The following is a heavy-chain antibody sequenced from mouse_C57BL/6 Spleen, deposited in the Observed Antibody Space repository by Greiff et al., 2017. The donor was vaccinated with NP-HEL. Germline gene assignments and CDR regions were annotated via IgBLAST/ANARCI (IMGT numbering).Heavy chain of an antibody. CDR3: ANIYYGNCWFAY. J-gene: IGHJ3*01. V-gene: IGHV2-3*01. CDR1: GFSLTSYG. CDR2: IWGDGST. D-gene: IGHD2-1*01. Sequence: VQRVESGPGLVAPSQSLSITCTVSGFSLTSYGVSWVRPPPGKGLEWQGVIWGDGSTNYHSALISRLSISKENSKSQVFLKLNSRQTDDTAAYYCANIYYGNCWFAYWGQGTLVTVSA.